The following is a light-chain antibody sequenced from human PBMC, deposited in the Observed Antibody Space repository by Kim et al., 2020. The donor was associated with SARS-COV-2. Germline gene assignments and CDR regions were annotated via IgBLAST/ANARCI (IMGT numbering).Light chain of an antibody. V-gene: IGLV2-8*01. J-gene: IGLJ1*01. CDR3: SSFIGSNTV. CDR2: EVN. Sequence: QSALTQPPSASGSPGQSVTISCTGTSSDVGTYNYVSWYQQHPGEAPKLMIYEVNKRPSGVPVRFSGSKSGSTASLTVSGLQAEDEADYYCSSFIGSNTVFGTGTKVTVL. CDR1: SSDVGTYNY.